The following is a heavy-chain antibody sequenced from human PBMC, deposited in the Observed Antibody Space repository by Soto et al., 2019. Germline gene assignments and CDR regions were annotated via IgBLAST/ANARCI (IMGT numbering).Heavy chain of an antibody. CDR1: GFTFSGFTFSNYA. CDR2: ISGSGDST. CDR3: ANSAPYYYDRSGYYYFDY. Sequence: SGGSLRLSCVVSGFTFSGFTFSNYAMAWVRQAPGKGLEWVSTISGSGDSTYYADSVKGRFTISRDNSKKTLYLEMNSLRAEDTAVFYCANSAPYYYDRSGYYYFDYWGQGTLVTVSS. J-gene: IGHJ4*02. D-gene: IGHD3-22*01. V-gene: IGHV3-23*01.